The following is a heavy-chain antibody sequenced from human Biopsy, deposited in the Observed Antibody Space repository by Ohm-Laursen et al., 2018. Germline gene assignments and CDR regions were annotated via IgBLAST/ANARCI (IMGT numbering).Heavy chain of an antibody. V-gene: IGHV1-2*02. CDR1: GYTFTGQY. D-gene: IGHD2-15*01. CDR3: AKGQDLRGGAEYFHH. Sequence: ASVTVSRNASGYTFTGQYLHWVRQAPGQGLEWTGWINPHSGTTQFAQDFQGRVTVTRDTSITTAYMELSRLRSDDTAVYYCAKGQDLRGGAEYFHHWGQGTLVTVSS. CDR2: INPHSGTT. J-gene: IGHJ1*01.